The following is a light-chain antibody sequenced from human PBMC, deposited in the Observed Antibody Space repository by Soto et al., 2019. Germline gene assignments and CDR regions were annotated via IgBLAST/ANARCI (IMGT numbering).Light chain of an antibody. Sequence: DIQMTQSPSTLSATAGDRVTITCRASQSISSWLAWYQHKPGKAPXLLIYDASNLDSGVPSRFSGSGSGTEFSLTISNLQPDDCATYYCQQYENYWTLGQGTKVDI. CDR1: QSISSW. CDR2: DAS. CDR3: QQYENYWT. J-gene: IGKJ1*01. V-gene: IGKV1-5*01.